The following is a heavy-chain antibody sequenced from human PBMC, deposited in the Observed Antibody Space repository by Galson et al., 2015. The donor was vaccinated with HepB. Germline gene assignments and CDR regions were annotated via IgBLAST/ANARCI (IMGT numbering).Heavy chain of an antibody. CDR1: GFTFDDYT. D-gene: IGHD6-13*01. CDR2: ISWDGGST. V-gene: IGHV3-43*01. CDR3: AKVEEEYSSSWYDY. Sequence: SLRLSCAASGFTFDDYTMHWVRQAPGKGLEWVSLISWDGGSTYYADSVKGRFTISRDNSKNSLYLQMNSLRTEDTALYYCAKVEEEYSSSWYDYLGQGTLVTASS. J-gene: IGHJ4*02.